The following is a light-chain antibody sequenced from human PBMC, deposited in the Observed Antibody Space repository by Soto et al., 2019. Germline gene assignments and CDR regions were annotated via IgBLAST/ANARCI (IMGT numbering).Light chain of an antibody. CDR2: DAS. CDR1: QSIDNY. V-gene: IGKV1-39*01. CDR3: QQSHTIPIT. J-gene: IGKJ5*01. Sequence: DIQMTQSPSSLSASVGDRVTITCRASQSIDNYLNWYHQKPGKAPKLLIYDASNLQSGAPSRFSGSGSGTEFTLTISSLLPEDFATYYCQQSHTIPITFGQGTRVDIK.